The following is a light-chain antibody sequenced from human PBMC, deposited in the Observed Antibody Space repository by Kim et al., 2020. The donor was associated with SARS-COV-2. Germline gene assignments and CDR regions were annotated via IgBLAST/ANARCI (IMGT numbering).Light chain of an antibody. CDR1: QTRSTL. CDR3: QQYNTYWT. CDR2: KAS. Sequence: SASEGARVTITCRARQTRSTLLARYQQKPGTAPNLLIHKASNLETGVPSRFSGSGSGTEFTLTISSLQTDDFATYYCQQYNTYWTFGQGTKVDIK. V-gene: IGKV1-5*03. J-gene: IGKJ1*01.